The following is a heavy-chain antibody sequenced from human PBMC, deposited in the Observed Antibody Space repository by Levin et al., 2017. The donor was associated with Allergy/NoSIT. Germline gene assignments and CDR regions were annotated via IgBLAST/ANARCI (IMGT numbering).Heavy chain of an antibody. Sequence: GSLRLSCAVYGGSFSGYYWSWIRQPPGKGLEWIGEINHSGSTNYNPSLKSRVTISVDTSKNQFSLKLSSVTAADTAVYYCANGDPLWVGELYVWGQGTLVTVSS. D-gene: IGHD3-10*01. CDR2: INHSGST. CDR3: ANGDPLWVGELYV. V-gene: IGHV4-34*01. CDR1: GGSFSGYY. J-gene: IGHJ4*02.